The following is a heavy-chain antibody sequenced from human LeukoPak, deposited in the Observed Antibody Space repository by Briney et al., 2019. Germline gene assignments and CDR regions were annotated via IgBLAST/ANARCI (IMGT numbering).Heavy chain of an antibody. CDR2: IYTSGST. CDR1: GGSISSGSYY. V-gene: IGHV4-61*02. Sequence: PSQTLSLTCTVSGGSISSGSYYWSWIRQPAGKGLEWIVRIYTSGSTNCNPSLNSRVTISVDTSKNQFSLKLSSVTAADTAVYYCARDDSVVVMASDAFDIWGQGTMVTVSS. CDR3: ARDDSVVVMASDAFDI. D-gene: IGHD3-22*01. J-gene: IGHJ3*02.